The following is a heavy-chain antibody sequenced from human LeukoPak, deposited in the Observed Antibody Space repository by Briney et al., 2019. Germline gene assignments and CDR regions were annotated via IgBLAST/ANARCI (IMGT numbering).Heavy chain of an antibody. Sequence: GGSLRLSCAASGFTFDDFAMHWFRQAPGKGLEWVSLISGDGRDTYYADSEKGRFTISRDNSKNSLYLQMNSLTTEDTALYYCAKYGNYDYYFYFYYMDVWGNGTTVTVSS. D-gene: IGHD4-11*01. CDR1: GFTFDDFA. V-gene: IGHV3-43*02. J-gene: IGHJ6*03. CDR3: AKYGNYDYYFYFYYMDV. CDR2: ISGDGRDT.